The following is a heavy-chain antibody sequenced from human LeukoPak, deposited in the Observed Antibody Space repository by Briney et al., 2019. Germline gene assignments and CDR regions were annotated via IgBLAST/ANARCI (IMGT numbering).Heavy chain of an antibody. CDR2: IDPNGGST. J-gene: IGHJ4*02. V-gene: IGHV1-46*01. CDR3: AKESHHQDGYNYPLDH. Sequence: GASVKVSCKASGYTFTSYYMHWVRQAPGQGLEWVGQIDPNGGSTSWAQKFQGRVTMTRDVSTSTVHMELSSLRSEDTAVYYCAKESHHQDGYNYPLDHWGQGTLVTVSS. D-gene: IGHD5-24*01. CDR1: GYTFTSYY.